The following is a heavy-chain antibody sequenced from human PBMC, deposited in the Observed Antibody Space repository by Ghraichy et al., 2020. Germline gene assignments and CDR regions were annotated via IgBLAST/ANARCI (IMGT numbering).Heavy chain of an antibody. J-gene: IGHJ6*02. Sequence: GGSLRLSCAASGFTFTNYWMHWVRQAPGEGPVWISGINRDASSTTYADSVKGRFTISRDNAKNTLYLQMNSLRAEDAAVYYCTREYDMDVWGQGTTVTVSS. CDR3: TREYDMDV. CDR1: GFTFTNYW. CDR2: INRDASST. V-gene: IGHV3-74*01.